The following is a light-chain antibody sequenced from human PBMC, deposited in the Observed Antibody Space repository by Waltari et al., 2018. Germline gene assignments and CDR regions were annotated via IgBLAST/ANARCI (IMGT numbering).Light chain of an antibody. J-gene: IGLJ3*02. CDR1: ASNIGNNF. V-gene: IGLV1-51*01. Sequence: QSVFTQPPSESAAPGQTVTISCPGAASNIGNNFVSWYQQFPGASPKLLIFETNKRPSGIPDRFSGSKSGTSATLGITGLQTGDEADYYCGTWDNSLSGWVFGTGTKLTVL. CDR3: GTWDNSLSGWV. CDR2: ETN.